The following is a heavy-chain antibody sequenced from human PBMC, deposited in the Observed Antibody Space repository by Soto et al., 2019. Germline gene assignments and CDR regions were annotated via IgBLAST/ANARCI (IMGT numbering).Heavy chain of an antibody. V-gene: IGHV3-30-3*01. CDR3: ARGPPDQEWYFDL. Sequence: GGSLRLSCAASGFTFSSYAMHWGRQAPGKGLEWVAFISYDGSSKYYADSVKGRFTISRDNSKSTLFLQVNSLRPEDTAVYYCARGPPDQEWYFDLWGRGTLVTVSS. CDR2: ISYDGSSK. J-gene: IGHJ2*01. CDR1: GFTFSSYA.